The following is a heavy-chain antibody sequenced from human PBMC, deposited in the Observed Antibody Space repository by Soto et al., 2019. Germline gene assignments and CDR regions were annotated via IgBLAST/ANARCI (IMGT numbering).Heavy chain of an antibody. D-gene: IGHD6-19*01. CDR1: GYTFTGYY. CDR3: ARSGGSWDSSGNWFDP. Sequence: ASVKVSCKASGYTFTGYYMHWVRQAPGQGLEWMGWINPNSGGTNYAQKFQGRVTMTRDTSISTAYMELSRLRSNDTAVYYCARSGGSWDSSGNWFDPWGQGTLVTVSS. J-gene: IGHJ5*02. CDR2: INPNSGGT. V-gene: IGHV1-2*02.